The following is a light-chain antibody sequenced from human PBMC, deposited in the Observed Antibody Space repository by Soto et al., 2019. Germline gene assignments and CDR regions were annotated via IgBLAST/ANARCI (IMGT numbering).Light chain of an antibody. V-gene: IGKV1-27*01. CDR1: QGISNY. Sequence: DIQMTQSPSSLSASVGDRVTITCRASQGISNYLAWYQQKPGKVPKLRIYAASTLQSGVPSRFSGSGSGTDFTLTISSLQPEDVATYYCQKYNSGPGLTFGGGTKVEIK. CDR3: QKYNSGPGLT. CDR2: AAS. J-gene: IGKJ4*01.